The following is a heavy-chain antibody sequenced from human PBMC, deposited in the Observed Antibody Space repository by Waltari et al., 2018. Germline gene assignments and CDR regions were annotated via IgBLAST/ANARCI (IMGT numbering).Heavy chain of an antibody. V-gene: IGHV4-38-2*01. CDR1: GYSISSGYY. D-gene: IGHD5-12*01. J-gene: IGHJ4*02. CDR2: IYHSGST. Sequence: QVQLQESGPGLVKHSETLSLTCAVSGYSISSGYYWGWIRQPPGKGLEWIGSIYHSGSTYSNPSLKRRVTISVDTSKNQFSLKLSSVTAADTAVYYCARRRRGYSGYDTYYFDYWGQGTLVTVSS. CDR3: ARRRRGYSGYDTYYFDY.